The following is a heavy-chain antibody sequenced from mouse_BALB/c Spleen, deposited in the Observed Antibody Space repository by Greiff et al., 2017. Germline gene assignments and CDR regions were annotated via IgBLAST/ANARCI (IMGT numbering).Heavy chain of an antibody. CDR3: ARGTGYFDV. Sequence: EVQVEESGGGLVKPGGSLKLSCAASGFTFSSYAMSWVRQTPERRLEWVASISSGGSTYYSDSVKGRFTISRDNARNILYLQMSSLRSEDTAVYYCARGTGYFDVWGAGTTVTVSS. J-gene: IGHJ1*01. V-gene: IGHV5-6-5*01. CDR1: GFTFSSYA. CDR2: ISSGGST.